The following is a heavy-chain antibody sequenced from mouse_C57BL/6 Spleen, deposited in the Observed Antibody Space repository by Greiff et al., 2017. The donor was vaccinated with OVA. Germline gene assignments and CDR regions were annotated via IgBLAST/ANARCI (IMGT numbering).Heavy chain of an antibody. CDR1: GYTFTSYG. CDR3: ARGATVVSYYAMDY. D-gene: IGHD1-1*01. CDR2: IYPRSGNT. Sequence: VKLQQSGAELARPGASVKLSCKASGYTFTSYGISWVKQRTGQGLEWIGEIYPRSGNTYYNEKFKGKATLTADKSSSTAYMELRSLTSEDSAVYFCARGATVVSYYAMDYWGQGTSVTVSS. J-gene: IGHJ4*01. V-gene: IGHV1-81*01.